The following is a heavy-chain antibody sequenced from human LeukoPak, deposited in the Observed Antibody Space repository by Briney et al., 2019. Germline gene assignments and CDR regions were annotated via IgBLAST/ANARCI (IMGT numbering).Heavy chain of an antibody. D-gene: IGHD6-6*01. V-gene: IGHV1-69*05. CDR1: GGTFSDYS. J-gene: IGHJ4*02. Sequence: SVKVSCKTSGGTFSDYSITWVRQAPGQGLEWMGGVIPTFGTANYAQKLQGRVTMTTDTSTSTAYMELRSLRSDDTAVYYCARKGGIGLDSSSSVDYWGQGTLVTVSS. CDR3: ARKGGIGLDSSSSVDY. CDR2: VIPTFGTA.